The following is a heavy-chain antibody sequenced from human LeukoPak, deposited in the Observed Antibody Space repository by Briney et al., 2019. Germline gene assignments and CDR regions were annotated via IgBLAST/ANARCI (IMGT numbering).Heavy chain of an antibody. CDR2: FSGSGGST. CDR3: AKADYVGGSYPAAFDI. Sequence: GGSLRLSCAASGFTFSSYAMSWVRQAPGKGLEWVSAFSGSGGSTYYADSVKGRFTISRDNSKNALYLQMNSQPAEDTAVYYRAKADYVGGSYPAAFDIWGQGTMVTVSS. CDR1: GFTFSSYA. V-gene: IGHV3-23*01. J-gene: IGHJ3*02. D-gene: IGHD3-16*02.